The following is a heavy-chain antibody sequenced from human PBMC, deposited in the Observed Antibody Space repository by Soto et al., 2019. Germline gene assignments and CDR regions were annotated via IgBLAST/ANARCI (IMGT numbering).Heavy chain of an antibody. J-gene: IGHJ4*02. CDR1: GFTFSNHA. CDR3: VREHCADPPGYFDY. CDR2: ISDDGRNT. Sequence: QVQLAESGGGVVQPGRSLRLSCAASGFTFSNHAMHWVRQAPGKGLEWVAVISDDGRNTYYADSVKGRFTISRDNSKNTMERQMNSLRTEDTAVYYCVREHCADPPGYFDYWGQGTLVTVSS. V-gene: IGHV3-30*04. D-gene: IGHD2-21*02.